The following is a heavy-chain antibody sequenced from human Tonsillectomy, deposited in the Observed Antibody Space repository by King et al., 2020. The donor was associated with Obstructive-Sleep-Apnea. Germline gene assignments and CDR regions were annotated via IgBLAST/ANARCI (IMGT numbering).Heavy chain of an antibody. J-gene: IGHJ4*02. V-gene: IGHV3-43*01. CDR2: FSWGGGST. Sequence: VQLVESGGAVVQPGGSLGLSCAASGFTFNDYTMHWVRQAPGKGLEWVSLFSWGGGSTYYADSVKGRFTISRDNSKNSLYLQMNSLRNEDTALYYCAKVGFGGYNYLDSWGQGTLVTVSS. D-gene: IGHD5-24*01. CDR1: GFTFNDYT. CDR3: AKVGFGGYNYLDS.